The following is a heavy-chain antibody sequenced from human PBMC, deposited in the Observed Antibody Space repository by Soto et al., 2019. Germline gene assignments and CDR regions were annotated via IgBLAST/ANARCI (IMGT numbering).Heavy chain of an antibody. V-gene: IGHV3-11*01. CDR2: ISSSGTGV. J-gene: IGHJ4*02. D-gene: IGHD3-22*01. CDR3: ARVRGDSSGSYYFDH. Sequence: GGSLRLSCAVSGFSLSDYYISWIRQAPGEGLEWVSYISSSGTGVHYADSVKGRFTISKDNANNSLYLQMNSLRAEDTAVYYCARVRGDSSGSYYFDHWGQGALVTVSS. CDR1: GFSLSDYY.